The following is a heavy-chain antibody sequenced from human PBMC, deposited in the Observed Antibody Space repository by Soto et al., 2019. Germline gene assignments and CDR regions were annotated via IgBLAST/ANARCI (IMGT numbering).Heavy chain of an antibody. CDR3: ARGGYGDYDY. J-gene: IGHJ4*02. D-gene: IGHD4-17*01. CDR2: IYYSGST. V-gene: IGHV4-59*01. Sequence: SETLSLTCTVSGGSISSYYWSWIRQPPGKGLEWIGYIYYSGSTNYNPSLKSRVTISVDTSKNQFSLKLSSVTAADTAVYYWARGGYGDYDYWGQGTLVTVSS. CDR1: GGSISSYY.